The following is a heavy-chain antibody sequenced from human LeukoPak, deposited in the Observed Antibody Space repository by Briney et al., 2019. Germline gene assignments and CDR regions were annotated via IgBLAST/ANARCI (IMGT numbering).Heavy chain of an antibody. CDR3: ARDSSEFRSLIFH. Sequence: SETLSLTCTVSGGSISSGGYYWSWIRQHPGKGLEWIGYIYYSGSTYYNPSLKSRVTISVDTSKNQFSLKLSSVTAADTAVYYCARDSSEFRSLIFHWGQGTMVTVSS. CDR1: GGSISSGGYY. V-gene: IGHV4-31*03. J-gene: IGHJ3*01. D-gene: IGHD3-9*01. CDR2: IYYSGST.